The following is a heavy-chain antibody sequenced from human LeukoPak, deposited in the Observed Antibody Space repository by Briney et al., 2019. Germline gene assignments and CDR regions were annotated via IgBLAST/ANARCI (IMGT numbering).Heavy chain of an antibody. D-gene: IGHD5-18*01. V-gene: IGHV3-23*01. CDR2: ITASGGNT. J-gene: IGHJ4*02. Sequence: GGSLRLSCAAPGFTFSSYAIGWVRQAPGKGLEWVSAITASGGNTYYADSVKGRFTISRDNSKNTLYLQVNSLRAEDTAVYYCAKGNGYSYGRYYFDYWGQGTLVTVSS. CDR3: AKGNGYSYGRYYFDY. CDR1: GFTFSSYA.